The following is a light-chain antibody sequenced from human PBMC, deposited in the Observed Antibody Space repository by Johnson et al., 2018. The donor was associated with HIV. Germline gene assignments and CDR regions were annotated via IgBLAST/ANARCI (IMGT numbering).Light chain of an antibody. J-gene: IGLJ1*01. CDR1: SSNIGNNY. CDR2: DNN. CDR3: GTWDSSLSRGG. Sequence: QSVLTQPPSVSAATGQKVTISCSGSSSNIGNNYVSWYQQLPGTAPKLLIYDNNKLPSGIPDRFSGSKSGTSATLGITGLQTGDEADYYCGTWDSSLSRGGFGTGAKVTVL. V-gene: IGLV1-51*01.